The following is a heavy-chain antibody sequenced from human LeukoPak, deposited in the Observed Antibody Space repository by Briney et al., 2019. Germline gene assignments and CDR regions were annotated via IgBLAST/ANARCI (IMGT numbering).Heavy chain of an antibody. CDR3: AKGTLVGGFDY. J-gene: IGHJ4*02. CDR2: IYPGDSDT. Sequence: GESLKISCKGSGYSFSTYWIAWVRQMPDKGLEWMGIIYPGDSDTTYSPSFQGQVTISADKSISTAYLQWSSLKASDTDMYYCAKGTLVGGFDYWGQGTLVTVSS. CDR1: GYSFSTYW. D-gene: IGHD3-10*01. V-gene: IGHV5-51*01.